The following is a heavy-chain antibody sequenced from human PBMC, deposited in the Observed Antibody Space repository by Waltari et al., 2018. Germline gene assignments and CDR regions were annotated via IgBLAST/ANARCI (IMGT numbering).Heavy chain of an antibody. J-gene: IGHJ4*02. CDR1: GVSISSFY. V-gene: IGHV4-4*07. D-gene: IGHD2-2*01. CDR3: ARVSATSWSSAYYFDF. CDR2: IYTSGSS. Sequence: QVQLQESGPGLLKPSETLSLTSTVPGVSISSFYWGWIRPPAGKGLEWVGRIYTSGSSSSNPSLKSRVTMSDDTSKNQFSLKLTSVTAADTAVYYCARVSATSWSSAYYFDFWGQGILVTVSS.